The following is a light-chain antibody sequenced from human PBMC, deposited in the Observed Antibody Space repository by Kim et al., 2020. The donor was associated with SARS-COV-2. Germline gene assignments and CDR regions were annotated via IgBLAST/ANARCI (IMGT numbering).Light chain of an antibody. V-gene: IGKV3-20*01. Sequence: LSPGERITLPCRASQSVSGSYLAWYQQKPGQAPTLLIYGASSRATGIPDRFSGSGSGTDFTLTISRLEPEDFAVYYCQQYGNLPRTFGQGTKLEI. CDR3: QQYGNLPRT. J-gene: IGKJ2*01. CDR2: GAS. CDR1: QSVSGSY.